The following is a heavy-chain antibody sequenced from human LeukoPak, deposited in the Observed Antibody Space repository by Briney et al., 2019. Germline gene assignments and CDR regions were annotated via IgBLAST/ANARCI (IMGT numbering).Heavy chain of an antibody. Sequence: GGSLRLSCAASGFTFSNYWMHWVRQAPGKGPVWVSRIKSDGSSTRFADSVQGRFTISRDNGKNTLYLQMNSLRAEDTAVYCCARGGDSSNWYPGYFDYWGQGALVTVSS. CDR2: IKSDGSST. V-gene: IGHV3-74*01. CDR3: ARGGDSSNWYPGYFDY. D-gene: IGHD6-13*01. J-gene: IGHJ4*02. CDR1: GFTFSNYW.